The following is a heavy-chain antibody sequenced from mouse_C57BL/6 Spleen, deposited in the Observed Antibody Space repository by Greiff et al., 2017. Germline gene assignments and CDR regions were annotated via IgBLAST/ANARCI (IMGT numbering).Heavy chain of an antibody. Sequence: EVQLQQSGPELVKPGASVKISCKASGYTFTDYYMNWVKQSHGKSLEWIGDINPNNGGTSYNQKFKGKATLTVDKSSSTAYMELRSLTSEDSAVYYCARSYGYDGDAMDYWGQGTSVTVSS. D-gene: IGHD2-2*01. CDR3: ARSYGYDGDAMDY. J-gene: IGHJ4*01. CDR1: GYTFTDYY. V-gene: IGHV1-26*01. CDR2: INPNNGGT.